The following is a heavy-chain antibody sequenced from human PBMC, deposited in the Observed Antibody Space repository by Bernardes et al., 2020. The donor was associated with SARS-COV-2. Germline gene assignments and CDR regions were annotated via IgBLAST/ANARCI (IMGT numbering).Heavy chain of an antibody. D-gene: IGHD3-22*01. Sequence: GGSLRLSCAASGFTFSSYWMRWVRQAPGKGLEWVSYISGSSNIIYYADSVKGRFTISRDNAKNSLHLQMNSLRAEDTAVYYCARMSYDYDSSGYFFLFDSWGQGTLVTVSS. CDR2: ISGSSNII. CDR3: ARMSYDYDSSGYFFLFDS. J-gene: IGHJ5*01. V-gene: IGHV3-48*01. CDR1: GFTFSSYW.